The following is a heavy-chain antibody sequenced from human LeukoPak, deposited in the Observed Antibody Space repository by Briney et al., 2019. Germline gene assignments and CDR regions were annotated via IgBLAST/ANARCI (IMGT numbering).Heavy chain of an antibody. D-gene: IGHD6-13*01. CDR3: ARGLISRIAAAGIWFDP. Sequence: PSETLSLTCTVAGGSISSYYWSWIRQPPGKGLEWIGYIYYSGSTNYNPSLKSRVTISVDTSKNQFPLKLSSVTAADTAVYDCARGLISRIAAAGIWFDPWGQGTLVTVSS. CDR1: GGSISSYY. J-gene: IGHJ5*02. V-gene: IGHV4-59*01. CDR2: IYYSGST.